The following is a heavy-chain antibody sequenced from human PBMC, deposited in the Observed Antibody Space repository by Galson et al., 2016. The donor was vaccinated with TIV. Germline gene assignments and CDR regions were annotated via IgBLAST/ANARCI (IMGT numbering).Heavy chain of an antibody. CDR1: GFSFSTFG. CDR2: ISDTGSNT. CDR3: AKDRVGPTTGWFDS. D-gene: IGHD1-26*01. Sequence: SLRLSCAASGFSFSTFGMHWIRQAPGKGLEWVSGISDTGSNTYYTGSVKGRFAISRDNSKNTLFLQMNSLRSEDTAIYYCAKDRVGPTTGWFDSWGQGALVTVSS. J-gene: IGHJ5*01. V-gene: IGHV3-23*01.